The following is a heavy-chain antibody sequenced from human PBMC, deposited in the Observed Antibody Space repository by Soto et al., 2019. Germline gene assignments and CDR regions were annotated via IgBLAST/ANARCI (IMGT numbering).Heavy chain of an antibody. J-gene: IGHJ4*01. CDR2: IYYSGTR. CDR3: ASHPLIITIFADFDN. D-gene: IGHD3-3*01. Sequence: PSETLSITCSVSGGSTSNTIYHWGWIRQPPGKGLEWIGSIYYSGTRYYNPSLKTRVTISVDTSKNQFSLKLSSVTAADTAVYYCASHPLIITIFADFDNCGQGIPVTVSS. CDR1: GGSTSNTIYH. V-gene: IGHV4-39*01.